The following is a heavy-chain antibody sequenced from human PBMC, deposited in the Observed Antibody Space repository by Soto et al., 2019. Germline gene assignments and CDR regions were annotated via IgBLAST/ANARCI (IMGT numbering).Heavy chain of an antibody. D-gene: IGHD2-8*01. CDR3: ASLVGVTKNYFDF. CDR1: GGSFSGYY. Sequence: PSETLSLTCAVYGGSFSGYYWSWIRQPPGKGLEWIGEINHSGSTNYNPSLKSRVTISVDTSKNQFSLKLSSVTAADTAVYYCASLVGVTKNYFDFRGQGTLVTVSS. CDR2: INHSGST. V-gene: IGHV4-34*01. J-gene: IGHJ4*02.